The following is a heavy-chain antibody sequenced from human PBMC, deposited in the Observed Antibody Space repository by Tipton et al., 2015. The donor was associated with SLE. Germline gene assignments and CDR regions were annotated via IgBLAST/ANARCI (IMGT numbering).Heavy chain of an antibody. V-gene: IGHV4-59*01. J-gene: IGHJ4*02. D-gene: IGHD3-16*02. CDR3: ARHRLDYDYVWGSYRYFDY. Sequence: LRLSCTVSGGSISSYYWSWIRQPPGKGLEWIGYFYYSGSTNYNPSLKSRVTISVDTSKNQFSLKLNSVTAADTAVYYCARHRLDYDYVWGSYRYFDYWGQGILVTVSS. CDR1: GGSISSYY. CDR2: FYYSGST.